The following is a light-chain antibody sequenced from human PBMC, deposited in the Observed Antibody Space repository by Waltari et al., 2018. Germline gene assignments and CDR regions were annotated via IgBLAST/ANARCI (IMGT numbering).Light chain of an antibody. V-gene: IGKV3-15*01. J-gene: IGKJ2*01. CDR2: DAS. Sequence: IAMTQSPATLSVSPGERATLSCRASQRVSSNLAWYQQRPGRSPRLLIYDASARATGIPARFSGSGSWTEFTLTISSLQSEDCAIYFCQQYDNGPHTFGQGTKLEIK. CDR1: QRVSSN. CDR3: QQYDNGPHT.